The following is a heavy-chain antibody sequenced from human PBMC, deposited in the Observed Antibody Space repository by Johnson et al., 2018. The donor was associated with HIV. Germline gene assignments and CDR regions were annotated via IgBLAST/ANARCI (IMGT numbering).Heavy chain of an antibody. CDR3: AKDGSVAGHEDAFDI. CDR1: GFTFSNYA. D-gene: IGHD6-25*01. Sequence: QVQLVESGGGVVQPWRSLRLSCAASGFTFSNYAMHWVRQAAGKGLEWVSGINWNGDSTGYANSVKGTFTISRDNSKNTLYLQMNSLRAEDTAVYYCAKDGSVAGHEDAFDIWGQGTTVIVSS. V-gene: IGHV3-NL1*01. J-gene: IGHJ3*02. CDR2: INWNGDST.